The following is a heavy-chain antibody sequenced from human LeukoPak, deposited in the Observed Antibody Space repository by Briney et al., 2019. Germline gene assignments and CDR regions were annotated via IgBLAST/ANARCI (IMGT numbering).Heavy chain of an antibody. Sequence: PPETLSLTCTVSGGSISSYYWSWIRQPPGKGLEWIGYIYYSGSTNYNPSLKSRATISVDTSKNQFSLKLSSVTAADTAVYYCARDTGRDGIDYWGQGTLVTVSS. J-gene: IGHJ4*02. CDR2: IYYSGST. CDR3: ARDTGRDGIDY. D-gene: IGHD5-24*01. CDR1: GGSISSYY. V-gene: IGHV4-59*01.